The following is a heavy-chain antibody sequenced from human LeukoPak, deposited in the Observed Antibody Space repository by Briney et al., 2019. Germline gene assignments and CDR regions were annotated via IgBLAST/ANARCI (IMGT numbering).Heavy chain of an antibody. CDR2: TYYRSKWFN. Sequence: SQTLSLTCAISGDSVSSNSAAWNWIRQSPSRGLEWLGRTYYRSKWFNGYAVSVKSRITVNPDTSKNQFSLQLSSVTPEDTAVHFCARGFGYGFDIWGQRTMVTVSS. D-gene: IGHD3-10*01. CDR3: ARGFGYGFDI. J-gene: IGHJ3*02. V-gene: IGHV6-1*01. CDR1: GDSVSSNSAA.